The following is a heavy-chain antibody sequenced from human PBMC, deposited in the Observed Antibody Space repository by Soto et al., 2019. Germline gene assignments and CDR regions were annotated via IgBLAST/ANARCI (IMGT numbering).Heavy chain of an antibody. J-gene: IGHJ3*02. Sequence: QVQLQESGPGQVKPSQTLALTCTVSGGSISTGGCYWSWIRQQPGRGLEWIGYIYHSGMTFSNPSLQSRVAISIDTSKNKFSLKLSSVTAADTAVYYCATVRWELHDAFDIWGQGTMVSVSS. CDR1: GGSISTGGCY. CDR2: IYHSGMT. V-gene: IGHV4-31*03. D-gene: IGHD1-7*01. CDR3: ATVRWELHDAFDI.